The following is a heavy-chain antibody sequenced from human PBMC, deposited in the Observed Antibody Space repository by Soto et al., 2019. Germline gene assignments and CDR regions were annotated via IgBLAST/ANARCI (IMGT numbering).Heavy chain of an antibody. CDR1: GYSFTSYG. J-gene: IGHJ3*02. Sequence: QVQLVQSGGEVTKPGASVKVSCKASGYSFTSYGISWVRQAPGQGLEWMGWINTDNGNTRYAQKFQGRVTMAPDTSTNTAYVELRSLRSDDTAVYYCARDMGYNPDSFDIWGQGTMVTVSS. D-gene: IGHD1-20*01. CDR2: INTDNGNT. CDR3: ARDMGYNPDSFDI. V-gene: IGHV1-18*01.